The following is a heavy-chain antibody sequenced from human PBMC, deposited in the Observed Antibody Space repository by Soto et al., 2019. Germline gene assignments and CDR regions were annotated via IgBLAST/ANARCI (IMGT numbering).Heavy chain of an antibody. CDR2: IWYDASKQ. CDR1: GFSFSVYG. CDR3: AAWAEGATEVH. J-gene: IGHJ4*02. V-gene: IGHV3-33*01. Sequence: ESGGGVFQPGRSLRLSCETSGFSFSVYGMHWVRQAPGKGLEWVAVIWYDASKQFYAASVEGRFTISRDNSKAILYLQMNSLRAEDTAVYYCAAWAEGATEVHWGQGTLVTVSS. D-gene: IGHD2-15*01.